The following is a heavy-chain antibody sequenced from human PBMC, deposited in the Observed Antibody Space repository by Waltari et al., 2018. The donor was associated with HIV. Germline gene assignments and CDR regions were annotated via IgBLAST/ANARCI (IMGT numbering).Heavy chain of an antibody. V-gene: IGHV3-33*01. Sequence: QVQVVESGGGVVQPGRSLRLSCVASGLTFSIYGMHWVRQAPGKGLEWVSFIQYDGSVIYYSDSVKGRFIISRDNSKKTLFLQMNGLRAEDTALYYCAREASTLQLGAFDNWGQGTMVTVSS. D-gene: IGHD7-27*01. J-gene: IGHJ3*02. CDR3: AREASTLQLGAFDN. CDR1: GLTFSIYG. CDR2: IQYDGSVI.